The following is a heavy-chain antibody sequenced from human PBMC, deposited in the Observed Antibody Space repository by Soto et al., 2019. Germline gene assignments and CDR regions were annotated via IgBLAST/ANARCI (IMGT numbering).Heavy chain of an antibody. CDR3: ARDRCSGGSCYPSTNYYQYGMDV. CDR1: GGTFSIYT. J-gene: IGHJ6*02. CDR2: ISAYNGNT. D-gene: IGHD2-15*01. V-gene: IGHV1-18*01. Sequence: ASVKVSCKASGGTFSIYTISWVRQAPGQGLEWMGWISAYNGNTNYAQKLQGRVTMTTDTSTSTAYMELRSLRSDDTAVYYCARDRCSGGSCYPSTNYYQYGMDVWGQGTTVTVSS.